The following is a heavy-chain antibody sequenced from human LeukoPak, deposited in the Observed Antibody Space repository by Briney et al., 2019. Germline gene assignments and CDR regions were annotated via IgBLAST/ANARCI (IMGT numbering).Heavy chain of an antibody. V-gene: IGHV5-51*01. CDR3: ARHGSIVGATQDTFDI. CDR2: NYPGDSDT. D-gene: IGHD1-26*01. J-gene: IGHJ3*02. Sequence: GESLKISCKGSGYSFTNHWIGWVRQMPGKGLDWMGINYPGDSDTRYSPSFQGQVTISADKSISTAYLQWSSLKASDTAMYYCARHGSIVGATQDTFDIWGQGTMVTVSS. CDR1: GYSFTNHW.